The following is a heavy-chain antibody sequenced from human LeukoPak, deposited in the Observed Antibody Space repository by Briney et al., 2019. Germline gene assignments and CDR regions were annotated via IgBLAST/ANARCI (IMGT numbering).Heavy chain of an antibody. CDR2: IYYSGST. J-gene: IGHJ4*02. D-gene: IGHD3-10*01. Sequence: SETLSLTCTVSGGSISSYYWSWIRQPPGKGLEWIGYIYYSGSTNYNPSLKSRVTISVDTSKNQFSLKLSSVTAADTAVYYCAKSDPMVRGVPFDYWGQGTLVTVSS. CDR1: GGSISSYY. CDR3: AKSDPMVRGVPFDY. V-gene: IGHV4-59*08.